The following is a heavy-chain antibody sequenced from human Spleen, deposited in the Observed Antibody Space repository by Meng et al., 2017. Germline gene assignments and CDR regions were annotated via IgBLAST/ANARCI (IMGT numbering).Heavy chain of an antibody. Sequence: GGSLRLSCAASGFTFSNAWMSWVRQAPGKGLEWVGRIKSKTDGGTTDYAAPVKGRSTITRDESKNTLYLHLNSLKTEDTAVYYCTTERVRYGSGSYFDYWGQGTLVTVSS. V-gene: IGHV3-15*01. CDR3: TTERVRYGSGSYFDY. J-gene: IGHJ4*02. CDR2: IKSKTDGGTT. CDR1: GFTFSNAW. D-gene: IGHD3-10*01.